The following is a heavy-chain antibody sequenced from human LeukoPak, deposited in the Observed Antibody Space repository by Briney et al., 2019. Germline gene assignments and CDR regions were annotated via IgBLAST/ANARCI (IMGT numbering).Heavy chain of an antibody. Sequence: ASVKVSCKASGGTFSSSAITWVRQAPGQGLEWMGRIIPVLNITTYAQKFQGRVTITADTSTSTVYMELSSLRSEETAVYYCARDQGLTAPPPYGLDVWGQGTTVIVSS. J-gene: IGHJ6*02. CDR3: ARDQGLTAPPPYGLDV. CDR1: GGTFSSSA. CDR2: IIPVLNIT. V-gene: IGHV1-69*04. D-gene: IGHD5-18*01.